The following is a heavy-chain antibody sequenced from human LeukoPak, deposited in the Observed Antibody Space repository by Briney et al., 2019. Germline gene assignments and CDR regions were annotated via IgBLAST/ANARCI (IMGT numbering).Heavy chain of an antibody. CDR3: AREGYYDSSGYYWAPY. CDR1: GGSISSYY. J-gene: IGHJ4*02. CDR2: IYTSGST. Sequence: SETLSLTCTVSGGSISSYYWSWIRQPAGKGLEWIGRIYTSGSTNYNPSLKSRVTMSVDTSKNRFSLKLSSVTAADTAVYYCAREGYYDSSGYYWAPYWGQGTLVTVSS. V-gene: IGHV4-4*07. D-gene: IGHD3-22*01.